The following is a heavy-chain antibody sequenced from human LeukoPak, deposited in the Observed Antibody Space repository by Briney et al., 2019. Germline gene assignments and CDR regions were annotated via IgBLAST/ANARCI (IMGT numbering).Heavy chain of an antibody. CDR3: ATDCVLGGDVEY. J-gene: IGHJ4*02. CDR1: GLTFSSYT. CDR2: ISSSNNYI. V-gene: IGHV3-21*01. Sequence: GGSLRLSCAASGLTFSSYTMNWVRRAPGKGLEWVSSISSSNNYIYYADSVKGRFTISRDNAKNLLYLQMNSLRGEDTAVYYCATDCVLGGDVEYWGQGTLVTVSS. D-gene: IGHD2-8*02.